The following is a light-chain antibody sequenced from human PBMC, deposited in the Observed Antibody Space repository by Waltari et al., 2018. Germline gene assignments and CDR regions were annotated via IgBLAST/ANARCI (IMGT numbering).Light chain of an antibody. J-gene: IGLJ3*02. CDR1: HKGGEKF. CDR3: QAWDSSTARV. V-gene: IGLV3-1*01. Sequence: SYELTQPPPGSVSPGQTANITCPAEHKGGEKFACCFQQKPGQSPVLVIYQDNKRPSGISERFSGANSGTTATLTISGTQAMDEADYYCQAWDSSTARVFGGGTKLTVL. CDR2: QDN.